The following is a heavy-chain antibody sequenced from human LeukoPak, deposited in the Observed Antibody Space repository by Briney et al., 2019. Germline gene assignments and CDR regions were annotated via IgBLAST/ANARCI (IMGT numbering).Heavy chain of an antibody. D-gene: IGHD3-10*01. CDR3: ARDRPGSYWYFDL. Sequence: PSETLSLTCTVSGGSISSYYWSWIRQPPGKGLEWVGHIYYLGSTNYNPSLKSRVTISIDTSKNYFSLKLNSVIAADTAVYYCARDRPGSYWYFDLWGRGTLLTVSS. J-gene: IGHJ2*01. CDR2: IYYLGST. CDR1: GGSISSYY. V-gene: IGHV4-59*01.